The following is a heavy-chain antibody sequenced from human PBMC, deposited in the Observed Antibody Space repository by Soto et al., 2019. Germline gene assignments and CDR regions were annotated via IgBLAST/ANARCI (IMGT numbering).Heavy chain of an antibody. CDR1: GFTFSSYA. V-gene: IGHV3-30-3*01. CDR2: ISYDGSSK. D-gene: IGHD6-13*01. Sequence: GSLRLSCADSGFTFSSYAMHWVRQAPGKGLEWVAAISYDGSSKSYADSVKGRFTISRDNSKNTLYLQMNSLRAEDTAVYYCARDASWGVAAAGFDYWGQGALVTVSS. J-gene: IGHJ4*02. CDR3: ARDASWGVAAAGFDY.